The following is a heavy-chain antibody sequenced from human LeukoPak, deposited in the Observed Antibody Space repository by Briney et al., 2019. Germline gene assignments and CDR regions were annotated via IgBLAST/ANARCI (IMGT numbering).Heavy chain of an antibody. D-gene: IGHD3-10*01. V-gene: IGHV3-23*01. J-gene: IGHJ5*02. Sequence: GGSLRLSCAASGFTFSSYAMNWVRQAPGKGLEWVSAISGSGGSTYYADSVKGRFTISRDNSKNTLYLQMNSLRAEDTAVYYCAKDRGVHYYGSERGLYNWFDPWGQGTLVTVSS. CDR2: ISGSGGST. CDR3: AKDRGVHYYGSERGLYNWFDP. CDR1: GFTFSSYA.